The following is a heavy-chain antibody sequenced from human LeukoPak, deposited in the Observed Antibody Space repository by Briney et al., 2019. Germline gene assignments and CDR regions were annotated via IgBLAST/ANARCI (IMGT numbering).Heavy chain of an antibody. V-gene: IGHV4-61*01. D-gene: IGHD1-26*01. CDR2: IYHSGTT. CDR1: GGSISSGSHH. J-gene: IGHJ4*02. Sequence: SETLSLTCTVSGGSISSGSHHWGWFRQSPGKGLEWIGYIYHSGTTNYNPSLKSRVTISVDTSKSQFSLKLSSVTAADTAIYYCARNIVGPRQVDYWGQGTLVTVSS. CDR3: ARNIVGPRQVDY.